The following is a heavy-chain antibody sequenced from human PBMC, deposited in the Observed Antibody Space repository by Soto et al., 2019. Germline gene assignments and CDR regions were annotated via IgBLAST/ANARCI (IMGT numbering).Heavy chain of an antibody. J-gene: IGHJ5*02. CDR3: ARHYSSSWYNWFDP. CDR1: GYSFTSYW. V-gene: IGHV5-51*01. Sequence: GETLKLSCKGSGYSFTSYWIGRVRQMPGKGLEWMGIIYPGDSDTRYSPSFQGQVTISADKSISTAYLQWSSLKASDTAMYYCARHYSSSWYNWFDPWGQGTLVTVSS. CDR2: IYPGDSDT. D-gene: IGHD6-13*01.